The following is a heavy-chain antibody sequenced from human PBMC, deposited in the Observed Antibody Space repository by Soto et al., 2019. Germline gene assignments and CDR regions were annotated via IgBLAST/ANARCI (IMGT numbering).Heavy chain of an antibody. Sequence: GGSLRLSCAASGFTFSSYWMHWVRQAPGKGLVWVSRINSDGSSTSYADSVKGRFTISRDNAKNTLYLQMNSLRAEDTAVYYCARGIRDGYNFDYFDYWGQGTLVTVSS. V-gene: IGHV3-74*01. J-gene: IGHJ4*02. CDR1: GFTFSSYW. CDR3: ARGIRDGYNFDYFDY. D-gene: IGHD5-12*01. CDR2: INSDGSST.